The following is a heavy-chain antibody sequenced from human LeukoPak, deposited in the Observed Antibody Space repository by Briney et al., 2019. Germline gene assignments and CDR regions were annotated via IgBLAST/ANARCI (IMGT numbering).Heavy chain of an antibody. V-gene: IGHV3-21*01. CDR3: ARGRQWLPNDAFDI. J-gene: IGHJ3*02. CDR2: ISSSSSYI. Sequence: GGSLRLSCAASGFTFSSYSMNWVRQAPGKGLEWVSSISSSSSYIYYADSAKGRFTISRDNAKNSLYLQMNSLRAEDTAVYYCARGRQWLPNDAFDIWGQGTMVTVSS. CDR1: GFTFSSYS. D-gene: IGHD6-19*01.